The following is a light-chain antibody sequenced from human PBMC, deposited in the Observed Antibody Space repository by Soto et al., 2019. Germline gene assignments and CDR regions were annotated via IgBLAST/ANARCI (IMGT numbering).Light chain of an antibody. CDR3: HQYGNSPQT. CDR2: GAS. J-gene: IGKJ1*01. Sequence: EIVLTQSPGTLSLSRGEIATLSCRASLSVSSNLAWYQQKPGQAPRLLIYGASSRATGIPDRFSGSGSGTVFTLTINILEPDDFAVYYCHQYGNSPQTFGQGTKVHIK. V-gene: IGKV3-20*01. CDR1: LSVSSN.